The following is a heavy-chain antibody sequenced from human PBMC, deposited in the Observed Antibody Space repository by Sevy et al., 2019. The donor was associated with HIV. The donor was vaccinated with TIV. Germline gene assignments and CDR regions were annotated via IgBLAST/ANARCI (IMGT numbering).Heavy chain of an antibody. V-gene: IGHV3-9*01. CDR1: GFTFDDYA. D-gene: IGHD3-22*01. J-gene: IGHJ4*02. CDR3: AKDMSNYYDSSGYWTSFDY. Sequence: GGSLRLSCAASGFTFDDYAMHWVRQAPGKGLEWVSGISWNSGSIGYADSVKGRFTISRDNAKNSLYLQMNSLRAEDTALYYCAKDMSNYYDSSGYWTSFDYWGQGTLATVSS. CDR2: ISWNSGSI.